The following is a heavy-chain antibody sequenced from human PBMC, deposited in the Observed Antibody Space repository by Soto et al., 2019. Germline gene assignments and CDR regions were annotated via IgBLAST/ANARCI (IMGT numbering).Heavy chain of an antibody. J-gene: IGHJ5*02. CDR2: IFSNDEK. CDR1: GFSLSNAGLA. D-gene: IGHD6-13*01. CDR3: ASTYSTSWYWFDP. Sequence: QVTVKESGPVLVKPTETLTLTCTVSGFSLSNAGLAVSWIRQPPGKALEWLAHIFSNDEKSYSTSLKSRLTTSKDTSTSQVVLTMTNMDPVDTATYYCASTYSTSWYWFDPWGQGTLVTVSS. V-gene: IGHV2-26*04.